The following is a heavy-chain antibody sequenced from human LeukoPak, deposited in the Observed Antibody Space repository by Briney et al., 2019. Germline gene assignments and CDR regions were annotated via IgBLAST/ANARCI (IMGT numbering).Heavy chain of an antibody. D-gene: IGHD3-22*01. CDR1: GGTFSSYA. Sequence: SVKVSCKASGGTFSSYAISWVRQAPGQGLEWMGRIIPILGIANYAQKFQGRVTITADKSTSTAYMELRSLRADDTDVYYCARLYYYDSSGSSAFDYWGQGTLVTVSS. CDR2: IIPILGIA. CDR3: ARLYYYDSSGSSAFDY. J-gene: IGHJ4*02. V-gene: IGHV1-69*04.